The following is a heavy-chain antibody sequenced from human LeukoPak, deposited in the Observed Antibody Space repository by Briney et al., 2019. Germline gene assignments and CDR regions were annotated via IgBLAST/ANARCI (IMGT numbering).Heavy chain of an antibody. CDR1: GFTFSSYA. J-gene: IGHJ4*02. CDR3: ARGRWVRNYYDSSGYFDY. CDR2: ISYDGSNK. Sequence: GGSLRLSCAASGFTFSSYAMHWVRQAPGKGLEWVAVISYDGSNKYYADSVKGRFTISRDNSKNTLYLQMNSLRAEDTAVYYCARGRWVRNYYDSSGYFDYWGQGTLVTVSS. D-gene: IGHD3-22*01. V-gene: IGHV3-30-3*01.